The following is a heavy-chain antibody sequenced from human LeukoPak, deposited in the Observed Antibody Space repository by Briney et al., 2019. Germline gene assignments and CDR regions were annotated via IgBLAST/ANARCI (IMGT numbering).Heavy chain of an antibody. J-gene: IGHJ4*02. CDR1: GGSISNNY. V-gene: IGHV4-4*07. D-gene: IGHD3-22*01. Sequence: SETLSLTCTVSGGSISNNYWSWIRQPPGKGLEWIGRIYTSGSTNYNPSLKSRVTMSVDTSKNQFSLKLSSVTAADTAVYYCARGGYYYDSSGYYTFDYWGQGTLVTVSS. CDR3: ARGGYYYDSSGYYTFDY. CDR2: IYTSGST.